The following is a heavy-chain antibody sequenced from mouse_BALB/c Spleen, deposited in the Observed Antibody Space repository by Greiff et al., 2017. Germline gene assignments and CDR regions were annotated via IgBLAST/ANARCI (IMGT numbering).Heavy chain of an antibody. CDR2: ISSGGST. CDR1: GFTFSSYA. Sequence: DVQLVESGGGLVKPGGSLKLSCAASGFTFSSYAMSWVRQTPEKRLEWVASISSGGSTYYPDSVKGRFTISRDNARNILYLQMSSLRSEDTAMYYCAAQFITPYWGQGTTLTVSS. J-gene: IGHJ2*01. CDR3: AAQFITPY. D-gene: IGHD1-1*01. V-gene: IGHV5-6-5*01.